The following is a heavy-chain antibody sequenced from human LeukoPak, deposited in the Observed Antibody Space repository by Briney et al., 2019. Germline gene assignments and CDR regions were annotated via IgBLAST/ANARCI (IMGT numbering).Heavy chain of an antibody. CDR3: AKDEATSGGWLAS. Sequence: PGGSLRLSCSASGFTVSGTHMSWVRQAPGKGLEWVSAMYTGGTTYYADSVTGRFTVSRDTSRNTLFPHMNSLRAEDTAVYYCAKDEATSGGWLASWGQGTLVIVSS. D-gene: IGHD3-16*01. J-gene: IGHJ5*01. CDR1: GFTVSGTH. CDR2: MYTGGTT. V-gene: IGHV3-53*01.